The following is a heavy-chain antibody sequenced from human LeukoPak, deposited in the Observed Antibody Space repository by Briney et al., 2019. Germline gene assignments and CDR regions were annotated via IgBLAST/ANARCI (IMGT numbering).Heavy chain of an antibody. Sequence: SETLSLTCAVYGGSFSGYYWSWIRQPPGKGLEWIGYIYYRGSAIYNPSLKSRVTISLDTSKNQFSLKLSSVTAADTAVYYCASPGYDFWSGYDYWGQGTLVTVSS. CDR2: IYYRGSA. J-gene: IGHJ4*02. CDR3: ASPGYDFWSGYDY. D-gene: IGHD3-3*01. V-gene: IGHV4-59*01. CDR1: GGSFSGYY.